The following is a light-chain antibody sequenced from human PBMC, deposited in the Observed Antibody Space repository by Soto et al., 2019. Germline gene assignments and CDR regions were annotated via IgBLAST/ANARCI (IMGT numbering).Light chain of an antibody. J-gene: IGLJ1*01. CDR1: SSDVGGYNY. CDR3: SSSTSSSTPYV. Sequence: QSALTQPASVSGSPGQSITISCTGTSSDVGGYNYVSWYQQHPVKAPKLMIYDVTNRPSVVSDRFSGSKSGNTASLTISGRHAEDEADYYCSSSTSSSTPYVFGTGTKLTVL. V-gene: IGLV2-14*01. CDR2: DVT.